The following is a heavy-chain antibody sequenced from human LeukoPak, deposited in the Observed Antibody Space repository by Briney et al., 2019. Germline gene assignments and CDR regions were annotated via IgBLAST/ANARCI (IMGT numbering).Heavy chain of an antibody. J-gene: IGHJ4*02. CDR2: INSDASST. CDR1: GFTFSSYW. V-gene: IGHV3-74*01. CDR3: ARGTGSYYSLGY. D-gene: IGHD1-26*01. Sequence: GGSLRLSCAASGFTFSSYWMHWVRHAQGKGLVWVSRINSDASSTSYADSVKGRFTISRDNAKNTLYLQMDSLRAEDTAMYYCARGTGSYYSLGYWGQGTLVTVSS.